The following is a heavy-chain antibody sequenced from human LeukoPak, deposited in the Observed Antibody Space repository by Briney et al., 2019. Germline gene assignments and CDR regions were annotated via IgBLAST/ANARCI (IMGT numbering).Heavy chain of an antibody. D-gene: IGHD5-24*01. CDR3: ARDRLGGNRRDGLTYADWFDP. CDR2: VYSTGST. J-gene: IGHJ5*02. V-gene: IGHV4-4*07. Sequence: PSETLSLTCTVSGGSFSSYYWSWVRQPAGKGLEWIGRVYSTGSTHYNPSLKSRVTMSVDTSKNQFSLKLSSVTAADTAVYYCARDRLGGNRRDGLTYADWFDPWGQGTLVTVSS. CDR1: GGSFSSYY.